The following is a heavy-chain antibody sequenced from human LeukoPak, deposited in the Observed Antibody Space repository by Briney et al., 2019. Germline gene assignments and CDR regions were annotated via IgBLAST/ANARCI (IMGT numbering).Heavy chain of an antibody. CDR3: ARVVVPAAIVWYFDL. V-gene: IGHV3-30*03. Sequence: GRSLRLSCAASGFTFSSYGMHWVRQAPGKGLEWVAVISYDGSNKYYADSVKGRFTISRDNSKNTLYLQMNSLRAEDTAVYYCARVVVPAAIVWYFDLWGRGTLVTVSS. J-gene: IGHJ2*01. CDR2: ISYDGSNK. D-gene: IGHD2-2*01. CDR1: GFTFSSYG.